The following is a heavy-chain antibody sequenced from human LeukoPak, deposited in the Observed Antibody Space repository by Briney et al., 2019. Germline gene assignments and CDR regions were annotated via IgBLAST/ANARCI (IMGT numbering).Heavy chain of an antibody. Sequence: SVKVSCKASGGTFSSYAISWVRQAPGQGLEWMGRIIPIFGTANYAQKFQGRVTITTDESTSTAYMELSSLRSEDPAVYYCARGEFIAVAGTASFGYWGQGTLVTVSS. D-gene: IGHD6-19*01. CDR2: IIPIFGTA. V-gene: IGHV1-69*05. CDR3: ARGEFIAVAGTASFGY. CDR1: GGTFSSYA. J-gene: IGHJ4*02.